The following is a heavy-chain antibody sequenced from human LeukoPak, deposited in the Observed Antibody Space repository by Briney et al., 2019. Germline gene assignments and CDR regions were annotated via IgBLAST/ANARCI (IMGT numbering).Heavy chain of an antibody. V-gene: IGHV1-69*01. CDR2: IIPIFGTA. D-gene: IGHD3-22*01. Sequence: ASVKVSCKASGGTFSSYAISWVRQAPGQGLGWMGGIIPIFGTANYAQKFQGRVTITADESTSTAYMELSSLRSEDTAVYYCARDYYDSSGYYHWGQGTLVTVSS. CDR1: GGTFSSYA. CDR3: ARDYYDSSGYYH. J-gene: IGHJ5*02.